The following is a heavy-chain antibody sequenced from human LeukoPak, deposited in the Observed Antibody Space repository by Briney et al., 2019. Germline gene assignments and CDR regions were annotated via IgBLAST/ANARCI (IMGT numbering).Heavy chain of an antibody. CDR3: ARDRRIVGDIRYYYYMDV. D-gene: IGHD1-26*01. Sequence: PGGSLRLSCAASGFTFSSYSMNWVRRAPGKGLEWVSSISSSGTHIYYADSLKGRFTISRDNAKNSLYLQVNSLRGEDTAVYYCARDRRIVGDIRYYYYMDVWGKGTTVTVSS. CDR2: ISSSGTHI. CDR1: GFTFSSYS. J-gene: IGHJ6*03. V-gene: IGHV3-21*01.